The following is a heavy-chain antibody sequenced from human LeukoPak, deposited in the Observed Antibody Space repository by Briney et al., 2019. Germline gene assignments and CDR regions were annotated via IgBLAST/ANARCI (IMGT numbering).Heavy chain of an antibody. CDR1: GGSISSHY. V-gene: IGHV4-4*09. Sequence: PSETLSLTCTVSGGSISSHYWTWIRQPPGKGLEWIGDISNSGSTNYNPSLKSRVTIAIDTSKNQFSLKLSSVTAADTAVYYCASIAAAGTRPLGYYYYGMDVWGQGTTVTVSS. CDR2: ISNSGST. CDR3: ASIAAAGTRPLGYYYYGMDV. J-gene: IGHJ6*02. D-gene: IGHD6-13*01.